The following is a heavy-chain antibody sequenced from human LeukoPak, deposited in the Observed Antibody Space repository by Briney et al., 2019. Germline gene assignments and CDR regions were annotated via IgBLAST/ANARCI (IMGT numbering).Heavy chain of an antibody. Sequence: SETLSLTCAVYGGSFSGYYWTWIRQSPGKGLDGIVEINPGGSTYYNPSLKSRLTISVDTSKSQFSLRLTSVTAADTAVYYCARGRQEISMILVVMTGVSYYLDVWGKGTTVTVS. CDR3: ARGRQEISMILVVMTGVSYYLDV. CDR1: GGSFSGYY. V-gene: IGHV4-34*01. CDR2: INPGGST. J-gene: IGHJ6*03. D-gene: IGHD3-22*01.